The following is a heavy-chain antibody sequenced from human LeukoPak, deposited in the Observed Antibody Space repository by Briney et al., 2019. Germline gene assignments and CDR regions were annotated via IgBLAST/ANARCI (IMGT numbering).Heavy chain of an antibody. CDR2: ITSRGEST. D-gene: IGHD3-22*01. Sequence: GGSLRLSCAASGFTFRIYAMSWVRQAPGKGLQWVSSITSRGESTWYVDSVKGRFTITRDNSENTLYLQMHSLRAEDTAVYYCARDRPNYYGSDGHYYRRDGDYWGRGTLVSVSS. CDR1: GFTFRIYA. CDR3: ARDRPNYYGSDGHYYRRDGDY. V-gene: IGHV3-23*01. J-gene: IGHJ4*02.